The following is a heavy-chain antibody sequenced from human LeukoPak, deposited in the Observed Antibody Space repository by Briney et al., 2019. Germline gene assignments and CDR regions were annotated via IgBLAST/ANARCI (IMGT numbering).Heavy chain of an antibody. CDR1: GFTVSSNY. Sequence: GGSLRLSCAASGFTVSSNYMSWVRQAPGKGLEWVSVIYSGGSTYYADSVKGRFTISRDNSKNTLYLQMNSLRAEDTAVYYCARDERGYSYGYYYWGQGTLVTVSS. V-gene: IGHV3-66*01. J-gene: IGHJ4*02. D-gene: IGHD5-18*01. CDR3: ARDERGYSYGYYY. CDR2: IYSGGST.